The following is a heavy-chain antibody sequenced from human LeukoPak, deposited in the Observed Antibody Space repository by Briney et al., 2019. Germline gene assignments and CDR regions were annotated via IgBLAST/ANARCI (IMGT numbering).Heavy chain of an antibody. CDR2: FFPGDSDS. CDR3: ATSESQTRFDY. D-gene: IGHD1/OR15-1a*01. V-gene: IGHV5-51*01. Sequence: GESLKISCKGSGYRFTTYWIGWVRQLPGKGLEWMGIFFPGDSDSSYSPSFQGQVTISADKSFNTAYLQWSSLKASDTAMYYCATSESQTRFDYWGQGTLVTVSS. CDR1: GYRFTTYW. J-gene: IGHJ4*02.